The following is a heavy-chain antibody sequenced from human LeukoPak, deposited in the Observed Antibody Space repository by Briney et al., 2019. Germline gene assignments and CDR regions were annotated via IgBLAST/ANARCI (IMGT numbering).Heavy chain of an antibody. J-gene: IGHJ4*02. CDR3: AKSLEYYYDSSGYYLPHYFAY. CDR2: FSCSGGSA. CDR1: GFTLSGYS. D-gene: IGHD3-22*01. Sequence: PGGSLRLSCAASGFTLSGYSMSWVRQAPGKGLEWVSAFSCSGGSAYYEESVKGRFTISRDNSKNTLYLQMNSLRAEDTAVYYCAKSLEYYYDSSGYYLPHYFAYWGQGTLVTVSS. V-gene: IGHV3-23*01.